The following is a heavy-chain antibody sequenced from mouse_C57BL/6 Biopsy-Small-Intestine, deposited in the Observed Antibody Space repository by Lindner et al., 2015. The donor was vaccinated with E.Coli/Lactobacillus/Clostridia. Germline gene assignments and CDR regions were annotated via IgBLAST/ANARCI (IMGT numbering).Heavy chain of an antibody. CDR2: INPSSGYT. Sequence: VQLQESGAELAKPGASVKLSCKASGYTFTSYWMHWVKQRPGQGLEWIGYINPSSGYTKYNQKFKDKATLTADESSSTAYMQLSSLTSEDSAVYYCARGGVYYDYYFDYWGQGTTLTVSS. V-gene: IGHV1-7*01. CDR1: GYTFTSYW. J-gene: IGHJ2*01. D-gene: IGHD2-4*01. CDR3: ARGGVYYDYYFDY.